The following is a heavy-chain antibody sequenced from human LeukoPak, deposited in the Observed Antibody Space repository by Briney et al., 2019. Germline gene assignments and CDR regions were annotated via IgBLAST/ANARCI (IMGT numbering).Heavy chain of an antibody. CDR3: ARDQSGSYYYGMDV. CDR1: GGSISSTTYY. J-gene: IGHJ6*02. Sequence: SETLSLTCTVSGGSISSTTYYWGWIRQPPGKGLEWIGNIYYTGSTYYNPSLKSRVTISVDTSKNQFSLKLNSVTAADTAVYYCARDQSGSYYYGMDVWGQGTTVTVSS. CDR2: IYYTGST. D-gene: IGHD1-26*01. V-gene: IGHV4-39*07.